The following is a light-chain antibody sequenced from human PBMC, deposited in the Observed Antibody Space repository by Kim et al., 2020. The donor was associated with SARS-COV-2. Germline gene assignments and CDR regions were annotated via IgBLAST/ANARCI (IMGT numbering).Light chain of an antibody. CDR3: SSYTSSKTLV. CDR2: DVS. V-gene: IGLV2-14*03. J-gene: IGLJ1*01. Sequence: QSALTQPASVSGSPGQSITISCTGTSSDVGGYNYVSWYQQHPDKAPKLVIYDVSNRPSGVSNRFSGSKSGNTASLTISGLQAEDEADYYCSSYTSSKTLVFGTGTKVTVL. CDR1: SSDVGGYNY.